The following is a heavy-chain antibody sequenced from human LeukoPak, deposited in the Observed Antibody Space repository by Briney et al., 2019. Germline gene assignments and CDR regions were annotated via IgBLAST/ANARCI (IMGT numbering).Heavy chain of an antibody. Sequence: GGSLRLSCAASGFTFSTYGMSWVRQAPGKGLEWVSGISGSGGSTYYADSVKGRFTISRDNSRNTLYLQMNSLRAEDTAVYYCAKEGTPSGSYAYYYYYMDVWGKGTTVTVSS. V-gene: IGHV3-23*01. CDR2: ISGSGGST. CDR1: GFTFSTYG. CDR3: AKEGTPSGSYAYYYYYMDV. D-gene: IGHD1-26*01. J-gene: IGHJ6*03.